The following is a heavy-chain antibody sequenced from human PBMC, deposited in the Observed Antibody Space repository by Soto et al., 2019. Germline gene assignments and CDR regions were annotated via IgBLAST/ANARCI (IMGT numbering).Heavy chain of an antibody. Sequence: EVQLLESGGGLVKPGGSLRLSCAASGFTFSKYAMTWVRQAPGRGLELVSSISSNGVTTDYADSVKGRFTIARDNSRNTLSLQMDSLSADDAALYYCAKDKYTDSVRKVWFFDFWGRGTLVTVSS. CDR1: GFTFSKYA. D-gene: IGHD1-1*01. J-gene: IGHJ2*01. V-gene: IGHV3-23*01. CDR3: AKDKYTDSVRKVWFFDF. CDR2: ISSNGVTT.